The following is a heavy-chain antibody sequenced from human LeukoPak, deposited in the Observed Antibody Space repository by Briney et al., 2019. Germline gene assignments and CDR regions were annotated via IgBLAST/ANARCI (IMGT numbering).Heavy chain of an antibody. CDR1: GDSISSGGYY. CDR3: ARVPSSGYHNWFDP. V-gene: IGHV4-31*03. D-gene: IGHD3-22*01. CDR2: IYYSGST. Sequence: KPSETLSLTCTVSGDSISSGGYYWSWIRQHPGKGLEWIGYIYYSGSTYYNPSLKSRVTISVDTSKNQFSLNLSSVTAADTAVYYCARVPSSGYHNWFDPWGQGTLVTVS. J-gene: IGHJ5*02.